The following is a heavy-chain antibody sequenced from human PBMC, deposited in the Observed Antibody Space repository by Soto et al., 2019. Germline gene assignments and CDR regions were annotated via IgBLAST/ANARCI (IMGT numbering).Heavy chain of an antibody. CDR2: IYYSGST. CDR1: GGSISSSSYY. D-gene: IGHD3-10*01. V-gene: IGHV4-39*01. J-gene: IGHJ4*02. CDR3: ARLSLRYGSGSYYRGPGY. Sequence: SETLSLTCTVSGGSISSSSYYWGWIRQPPGKGLEWIGSIYYSGSTYYNPSLKSRVTISVDTSKNQFSLKLSSVTAADTAVYYCARLSLRYGSGSYYRGPGYWGQGTLVTVSS.